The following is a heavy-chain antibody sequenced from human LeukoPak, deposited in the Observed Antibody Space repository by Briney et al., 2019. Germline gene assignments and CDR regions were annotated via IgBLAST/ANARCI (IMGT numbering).Heavy chain of an antibody. V-gene: IGHV4-4*02. Sequence: PSGTLSLTCAVSGGSISSSNWWSWVRRPPGKGLEWIGEIYHSGSTNYNPSLKSRVTISVDKSKNQFSLKLSSVTAADTAVYYCARLSTWWSGSYSTLDYWGQGTLVTVSS. J-gene: IGHJ4*02. D-gene: IGHD1-26*01. CDR2: IYHSGST. CDR1: GGSISSSNW. CDR3: ARLSTWWSGSYSTLDY.